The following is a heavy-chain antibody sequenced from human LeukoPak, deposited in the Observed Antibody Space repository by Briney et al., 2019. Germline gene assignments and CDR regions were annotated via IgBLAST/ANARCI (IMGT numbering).Heavy chain of an antibody. D-gene: IGHD6-19*01. CDR1: GFTFDDYA. CDR3: AKEGPIAVAGYFDY. J-gene: IGHJ4*02. V-gene: IGHV3-43*02. CDR2: ITGDGGRT. Sequence: PGGSLRLSCAASGFTFDDYAMHWVRQAPGKGLERVSLITGDGGRTYYADSVKGRFTISRDNSKNSLYLQMNSLRTEDTALYYCAKEGPIAVAGYFDYWGQGTLVTVSS.